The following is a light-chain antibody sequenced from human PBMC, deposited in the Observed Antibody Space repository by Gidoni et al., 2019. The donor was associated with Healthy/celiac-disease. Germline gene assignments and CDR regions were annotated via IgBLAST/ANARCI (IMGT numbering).Light chain of an antibody. CDR1: SSDVGGYNY. J-gene: IGLJ2*01. CDR2: EVS. Sequence: SALTQPASVSGSPGQSITISCTGTSSDVGGYNYVSWYQQHPGKAPKLMIYEVSNRSSGVSNRFSGSKSGNTASLTISGLQAEDEADYYCSSYTSSSTLVVFGGGTKLTVL. V-gene: IGLV2-14*01. CDR3: SSYTSSSTLVV.